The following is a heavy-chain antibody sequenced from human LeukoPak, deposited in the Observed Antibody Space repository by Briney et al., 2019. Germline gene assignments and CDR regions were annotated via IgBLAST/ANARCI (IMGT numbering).Heavy chain of an antibody. CDR2: ISSSSYI. Sequence: GGSLRLSCGVSGFTFSSNSMNWVRQAPGKGLEWVSSISSSSYIPYADSVKGRFTISRDNAKNSLYLQMNSLRAEDTAVYYCASRSGLDYCDQGRLVTVSS. J-gene: IGHJ4*02. D-gene: IGHD3-16*02. CDR1: GFTFSSNS. V-gene: IGHV3-21*01. CDR3: ASRSGLDY.